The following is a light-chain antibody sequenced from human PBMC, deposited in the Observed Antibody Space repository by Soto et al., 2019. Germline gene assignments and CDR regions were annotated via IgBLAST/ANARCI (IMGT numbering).Light chain of an antibody. Sequence: EIVMTQSPATLSVSPGERATLSCRASQSVSSNLAWYQQKPGQAPRLLIYGASIRATVIPARFSGSGSGTEFTLTISSVQSEYVAVYYCQQYNNWYTFGQRTKMEIK. J-gene: IGKJ2*01. V-gene: IGKV3-15*01. CDR3: QQYNNWYT. CDR1: QSVSSN. CDR2: GAS.